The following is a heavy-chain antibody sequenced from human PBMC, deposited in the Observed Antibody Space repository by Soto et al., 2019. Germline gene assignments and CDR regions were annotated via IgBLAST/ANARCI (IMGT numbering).Heavy chain of an antibody. CDR2: ISGSGGST. J-gene: IGHJ6*02. CDR1: GFTFSSYA. V-gene: IGHV3-23*01. D-gene: IGHD3-9*01. CDR3: ARVLRYFDWSPYYYYAMDV. Sequence: GGSLRLSCAASGFTFSSYAMSWVRQAPGKGLEWVSAISGSGGSTYYADSVKGRFTISRDNSKNTLYLQLNSLRAEDTAVYYCARVLRYFDWSPYYYYAMDVWGLGTTVTVSS.